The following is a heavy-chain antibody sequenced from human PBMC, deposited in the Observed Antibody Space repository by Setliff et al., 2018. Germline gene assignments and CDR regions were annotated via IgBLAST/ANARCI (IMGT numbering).Heavy chain of an antibody. CDR3: ARDRDDGSSFAEYFQH. D-gene: IGHD6-6*01. CDR2: IWYDGRNK. CDR1: GFTFRSYA. J-gene: IGHJ1*01. V-gene: IGHV3-33*01. Sequence: GGSLRLSCAASGFTFRSYAMHWVRQAPGQGLEWVAIIWYDGRNKCYADSVYGRFTVSRDNSKNTLYLQMNSLIVEDTAVYYCARDRDDGSSFAEYFQHWGQGTLVTVSS.